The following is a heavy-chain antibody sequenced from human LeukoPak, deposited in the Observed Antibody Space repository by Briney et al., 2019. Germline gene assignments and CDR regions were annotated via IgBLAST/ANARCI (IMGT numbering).Heavy chain of an antibody. CDR2: IYYSGTT. Sequence: SQTLSLTCTVSGGSISGSGYYWAWIRQPPEKGLEWIGSIYYSGTTYFNPSLKSRITISIDTSKNQFSLKLTSVTAADTAVYYCATGPPLGPGFWGQGTPVTVSS. J-gene: IGHJ4*02. V-gene: IGHV4-39*01. CDR1: GGSISGSGYY. D-gene: IGHD7-27*01. CDR3: ATGPPLGPGF.